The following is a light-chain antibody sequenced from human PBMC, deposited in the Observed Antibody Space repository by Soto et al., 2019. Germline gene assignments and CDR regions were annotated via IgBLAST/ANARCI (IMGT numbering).Light chain of an antibody. V-gene: IGLV1-51*02. Sequence: QAVLTQPPSVSAAPGQKVTISCAGSSAHFGTNYVSWYQQLPGTATMLLIYENSKRPSGIADRFSGSKSGTSATLGITGLQTGDEADYYCGTWDSSLSASYVFGSGTKV. CDR3: GTWDSSLSASYV. CDR2: ENS. J-gene: IGLJ1*01. CDR1: SAHFGTNY.